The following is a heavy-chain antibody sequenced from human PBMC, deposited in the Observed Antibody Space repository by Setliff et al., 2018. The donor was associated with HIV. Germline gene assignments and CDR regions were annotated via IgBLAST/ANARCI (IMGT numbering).Heavy chain of an antibody. Sequence: ETLSLTCTVSSDSISSSYWTWIRQPPGQGLEWIGYVHHSGSTKYNASLRSRVTMSVDTSKNLFSLTLRSVTAADTAVYYCASAGPYCGDDCPYNWLTPWGQGTLVTVSS. CDR3: ASAGPYCGDDCPYNWLTP. J-gene: IGHJ5*02. CDR1: SDSISSSY. V-gene: IGHV4-59*01. D-gene: IGHD2-21*02. CDR2: VHHSGST.